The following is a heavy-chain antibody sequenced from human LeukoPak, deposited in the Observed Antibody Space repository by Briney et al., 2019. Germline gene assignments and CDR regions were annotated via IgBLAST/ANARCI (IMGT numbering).Heavy chain of an antibody. CDR1: GYTLTELS. J-gene: IGHJ3*02. CDR2: FDPEDGET. D-gene: IGHD3-10*01. Sequence: GASVKVSCKVSGYTLTELSMHWVRQAPGKGLEWMGGFDPEDGETIYAQKFQGRVTMTEDTSTDTAYMELSSLRSEDTAVYYCARARTDLWFGDLAYAFEIWGPETMVTVSS. V-gene: IGHV1-24*01. CDR3: ARARTDLWFGDLAYAFEI.